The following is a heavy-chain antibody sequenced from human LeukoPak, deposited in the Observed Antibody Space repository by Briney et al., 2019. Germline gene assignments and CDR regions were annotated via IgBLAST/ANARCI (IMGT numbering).Heavy chain of an antibody. CDR2: IYYSGST. V-gene: IGHV4-39*01. CDR3: ARPRYSGSSGDY. D-gene: IGHD1-26*01. Sequence: SETLSLTCTVSGGSISSSSYYWGWIRQPPGKGLEWIGSIYYSGSTYYNPSLKSRVTISVDTSKNQFSLKLSSVTAADTAVYYCARPRYSGSSGDYWGQGALVTVSS. J-gene: IGHJ4*02. CDR1: GGSISSSSYY.